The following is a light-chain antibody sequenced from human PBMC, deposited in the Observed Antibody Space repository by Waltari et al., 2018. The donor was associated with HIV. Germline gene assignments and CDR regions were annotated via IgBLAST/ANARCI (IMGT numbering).Light chain of an antibody. V-gene: IGLV1-51*01. CDR3: ATWDSSLSAGV. Sequence: QSVLTQPPSVSAAPGQKVTISCSGSSPNIGNNYVSWYQQLPGTAPKLLIYDNNKRPSGIPDRFSGSKSGTSATLGITGLQTGDEADYFCATWDSSLSAGVFSGGTKLTVL. J-gene: IGLJ2*01. CDR2: DNN. CDR1: SPNIGNNY.